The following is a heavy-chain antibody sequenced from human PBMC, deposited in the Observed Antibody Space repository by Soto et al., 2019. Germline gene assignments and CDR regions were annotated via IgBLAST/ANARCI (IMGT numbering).Heavy chain of an antibody. D-gene: IGHD3-16*01. Sequence: EVQLVESGRGLIKPGGSLRVSCAASGFTFKNAWMNCVRQAPGKGLEWVGRIKRKTDGGTIDYAAPLKGRFTLSRADSKHALYLQLSSLRIKETAVYYCATDLSYYDSGAFDIWAHGTMVTFSS. V-gene: IGHV3-15*07. CDR2: IKRKTDGGTI. J-gene: IGHJ3*02. CDR3: ATDLSYYDSGAFDI. CDR1: GFTFKNAW.